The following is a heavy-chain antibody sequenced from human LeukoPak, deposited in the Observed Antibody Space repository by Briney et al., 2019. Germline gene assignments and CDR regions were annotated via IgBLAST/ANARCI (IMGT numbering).Heavy chain of an antibody. CDR3: ARAPRYYYGSGSYYHVDY. D-gene: IGHD3-10*01. Sequence: SETLSLTCTVSGYSISSGYYWGWIRQPPGKGLEWIGSIYHSGSTYYNPSLKSRVTISVDTSKNQFSLKLSSVTAADTAVYYCARAPRYYYGSGSYYHVDYWGQGTLVTVSS. CDR2: IYHSGST. CDR1: GYSISSGYY. J-gene: IGHJ4*02. V-gene: IGHV4-38-2*02.